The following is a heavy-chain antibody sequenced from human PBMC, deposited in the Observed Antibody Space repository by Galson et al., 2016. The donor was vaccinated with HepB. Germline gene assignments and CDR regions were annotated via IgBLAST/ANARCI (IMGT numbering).Heavy chain of an antibody. Sequence: SLRLSCADSAFTFSNYAMTWVRQAPGKGLEDVSSISMSGGSRDYAESVKGRFTISRDNSRSTLFLQMNSLRVEDTGVYYCVRGSTAPDVWGKGTTVTVSS. CDR2: ISMSGGSR. D-gene: IGHD3-16*01. CDR1: AFTFSNYA. V-gene: IGHV3-23*01. J-gene: IGHJ6*04. CDR3: VRGSTAPDV.